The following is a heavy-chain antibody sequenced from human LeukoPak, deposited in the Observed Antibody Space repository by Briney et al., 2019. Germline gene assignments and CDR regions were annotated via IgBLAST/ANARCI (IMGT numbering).Heavy chain of an antibody. CDR3: ARRSEFGVLYYMVV. D-gene: IGHD3-16*01. J-gene: IGHJ6*03. CDR1: GYTFSTYN. V-gene: IGHV3-48*01. Sequence: PGGALRLSCAASGYTFSTYNMNCARQAPGKGLEGVSYISGSSGTIYYAHSEKRRYTIYRHNAKNSLYLHKNRLRAEDTCVYYWARRSEFGVLYYMVVWGKGDTVTVSS. CDR2: ISGSSGTI.